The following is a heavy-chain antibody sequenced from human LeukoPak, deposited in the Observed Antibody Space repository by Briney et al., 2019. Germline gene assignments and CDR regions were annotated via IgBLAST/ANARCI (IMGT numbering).Heavy chain of an antibody. CDR1: GGSFSGYY. V-gene: IGHV4-34*01. J-gene: IGHJ3*02. D-gene: IGHD1-26*01. CDR2: INHSGST. CDR3: VREESGSNPSDAFDI. Sequence: SETLSLTCAVYGGSFSGYYWSWIRQPPGKGLEWIGEINHSGSTNYNPSLKSRVTISVGTSKNQFSLKLSSVTAADTAVYYYVREESGSNPSDAFDIWGQGTMVTVSS.